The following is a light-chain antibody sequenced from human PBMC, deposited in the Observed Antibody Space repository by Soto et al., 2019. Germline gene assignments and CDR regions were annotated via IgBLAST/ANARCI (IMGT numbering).Light chain of an antibody. Sequence: IKLTQSPSSLSASLGDRVIITCRASQGISSDLAWYQQKPGKAPKLLIYAASTLQSGVPSRFSGSVSGTDFTLTISSLQPEDFATYYCQQLNSYPRTFGPGTKVDIK. J-gene: IGKJ3*01. CDR2: AAS. CDR3: QQLNSYPRT. CDR1: QGISSD. V-gene: IGKV1-9*01.